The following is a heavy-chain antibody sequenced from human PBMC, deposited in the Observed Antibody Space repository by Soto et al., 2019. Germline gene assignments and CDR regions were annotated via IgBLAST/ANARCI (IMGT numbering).Heavy chain of an antibody. CDR1: GGSMNNIY. J-gene: IGHJ5*02. CDR3: ARGGWSDDL. CDR2: IYYNGNT. D-gene: IGHD6-19*01. V-gene: IGHV4-59*01. Sequence: SETLSLTCTVSGGSMNNIYWSWIRQSPEKGLEWVGYIYYNGNTNYNPSLKSRVTMSVDTSKNQFSLNLTSVTSADTAVYFCARGGWSDDLWGRGSLVNVS.